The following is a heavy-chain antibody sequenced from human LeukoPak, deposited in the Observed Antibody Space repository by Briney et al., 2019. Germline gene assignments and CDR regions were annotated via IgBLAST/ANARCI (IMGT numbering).Heavy chain of an antibody. CDR3: ARADDFWSGYPLDY. CDR2: ISYDGSNK. CDR1: GFTFSSYA. V-gene: IGHV3-30*04. D-gene: IGHD3-3*01. Sequence: PGGSLRLSCAASGFTFSSYAMHWVRQAPGKGLEWVAVISYDGSNKYYADSVKGRFTISRDNSKNKLYLQMNSLRAEDTAVYYCARADDFWSGYPLDYWGQGTLVTVSS. J-gene: IGHJ4*02.